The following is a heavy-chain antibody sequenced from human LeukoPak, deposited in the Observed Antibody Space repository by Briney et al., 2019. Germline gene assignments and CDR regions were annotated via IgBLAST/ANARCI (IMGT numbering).Heavy chain of an antibody. CDR1: GFTFSSYS. J-gene: IGHJ6*02. CDR2: ISGSSSTI. Sequence: GGSLRLSCAASGFTFSSYSMNWVRQAPGKGLEWVSYISGSSSTIYYADSVKGRFTISRDNAKNSLYLQMNSLRAEDTAVYYCARDGYGMDVWGQGTTVTVSS. CDR3: ARDGYGMDV. V-gene: IGHV3-48*01.